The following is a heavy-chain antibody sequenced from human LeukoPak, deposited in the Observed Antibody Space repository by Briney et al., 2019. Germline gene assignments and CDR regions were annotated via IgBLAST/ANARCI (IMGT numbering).Heavy chain of an antibody. D-gene: IGHD4-11*01. V-gene: IGHV3-11*01. Sequence: GGSLRLSCAASGFTFSDYYMSWIRQAPGKGLEWISYISSSGGAMYYADSVKGRFTISRDNSKNTLYLQMNSLGAEDTAVYYCARDSPYSDYLIGGAFNIWGQGTMVTVSS. J-gene: IGHJ3*02. CDR3: ARDSPYSDYLIGGAFNI. CDR1: GFTFSDYY. CDR2: ISSSGGAM.